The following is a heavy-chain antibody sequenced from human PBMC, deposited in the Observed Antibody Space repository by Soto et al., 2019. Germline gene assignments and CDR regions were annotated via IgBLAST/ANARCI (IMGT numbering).Heavy chain of an antibody. CDR1: GGTFSSYA. D-gene: IGHD5-12*01. V-gene: IGHV1-69*06. CDR2: IIPIFGTA. CDR3: ASIRRDGYADY. Sequence: GASVKVSCKASGGTFSSYAISWVRQAPGQGLEWMGGIIPIFGTANYAQKFQGRVTITADKSTSTAYMELSSLRSEDTAVYYCASIRRDGYADYRGQATPVTVSS. J-gene: IGHJ4*02.